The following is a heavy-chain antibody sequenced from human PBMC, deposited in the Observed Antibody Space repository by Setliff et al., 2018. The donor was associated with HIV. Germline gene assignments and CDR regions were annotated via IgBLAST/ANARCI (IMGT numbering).Heavy chain of an antibody. V-gene: IGHV4-31*03. J-gene: IGHJ5*02. D-gene: IGHD3-10*01. CDR2: IYNTGST. Sequence: PSETLSLTCTVSGASISSGGYYWSWIRQHPGKGLEWIGYIYNTGSTSHSPSLESRVTISVDTSRNQFSLRVTSVTAADTAVYFCARDRHSSGLGSYGPWGPGILVTVSS. CDR1: GASISSGGYY. CDR3: ARDRHSSGLGSYGP.